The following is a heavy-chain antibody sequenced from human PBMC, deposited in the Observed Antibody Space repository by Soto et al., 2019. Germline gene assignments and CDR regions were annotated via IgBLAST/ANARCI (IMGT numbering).Heavy chain of an antibody. CDR2: IIPIFGTA. D-gene: IGHD2-15*01. CDR1: GGTFSSYA. Sequence: QVQLVQSGAEVKKPGSSVKVSCKASGGTFSSYAISWVRQAPGQGLEWMGGIIPIFGTANYAQKLQGRVTITADKSTSTAYMELSRLRSEDTAVYYCARDGCSGGSCYGYYYYGMDVWVQGTTLTVSS. CDR3: ARDGCSGGSCYGYYYYGMDV. J-gene: IGHJ6*02. V-gene: IGHV1-69*06.